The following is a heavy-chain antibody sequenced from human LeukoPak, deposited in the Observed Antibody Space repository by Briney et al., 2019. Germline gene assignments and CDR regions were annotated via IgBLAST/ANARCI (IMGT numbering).Heavy chain of an antibody. CDR2: IIPIFGIA. Sequence: SVKVSCKASGGTFSSYAISWVRQAPGQGLEWMGRIIPIFGIANYAQKSQGRVTITADKSTSTAYMELSSLRSEDTAVYYCARAFAKTGKYYFDYWGQGTLVTVSS. J-gene: IGHJ4*02. D-gene: IGHD1-14*01. V-gene: IGHV1-69*04. CDR3: ARAFAKTGKYYFDY. CDR1: GGTFSSYA.